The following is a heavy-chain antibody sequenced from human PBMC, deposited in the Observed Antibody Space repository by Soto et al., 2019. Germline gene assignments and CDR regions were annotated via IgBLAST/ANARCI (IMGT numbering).Heavy chain of an antibody. CDR3: EKTSSGVTKAPIDY. Sequence: GGSLELSCAASGFTFSSYAMSWVRQAPGKGLEWVSAISGSGGSTYYADSVKGRFTISRDNSKNTLYLQMNSLRAEDTAVYYCEKTSSGVTKAPIDYWGQGTLVTVSS. V-gene: IGHV3-23*01. D-gene: IGHD4-4*01. CDR2: ISGSGGST. CDR1: GFTFSSYA. J-gene: IGHJ4*02.